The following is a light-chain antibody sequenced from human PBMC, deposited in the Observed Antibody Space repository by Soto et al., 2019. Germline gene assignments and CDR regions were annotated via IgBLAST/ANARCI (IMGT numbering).Light chain of an antibody. Sequence: EIVLTQSPGTLSLSPGERATLSCRASQSVSSSYLAWYQQKPGQAPRLLIYGASSRATGIPDRFSGSGSGTDFTTTISRLEPEDFAVYYCQQYGSSPYTFGQGTKLEIK. J-gene: IGKJ2*01. CDR1: QSVSSSY. V-gene: IGKV3-20*01. CDR3: QQYGSSPYT. CDR2: GAS.